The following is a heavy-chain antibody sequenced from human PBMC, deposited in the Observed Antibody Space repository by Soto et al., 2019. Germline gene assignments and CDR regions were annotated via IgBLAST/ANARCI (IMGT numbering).Heavy chain of an antibody. J-gene: IGHJ4*02. CDR3: ARESGADFWSGYYPSDY. V-gene: IGHV3-30-3*01. CDR1: GFTFTTYA. D-gene: IGHD3-3*01. CDR2: ISYDGNNK. Sequence: SLRLSCAASGFTFTTYAMHWVRQAPGKGLEWVAHISYDGNNKYYADSVKGRFTISRDNSKNTLYLQMNSLRAEDTAVYYCARESGADFWSGYYPSDYWGQGTVVTVSS.